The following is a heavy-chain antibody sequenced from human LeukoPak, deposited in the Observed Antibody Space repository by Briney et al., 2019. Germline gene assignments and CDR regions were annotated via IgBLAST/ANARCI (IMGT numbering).Heavy chain of an antibody. V-gene: IGHV3-48*02. J-gene: IGHJ3*02. CDR3: ARDYSGTYSVSAFDI. Sequence: TGGSLRLSCVASGFTFSSYSMNWVRQAPGKGLEWGSYISSSSSTTYYADSVKGRFTISRDNAKNSLYLQMNSLRDEDTAVYYCARDYSGTYSVSAFDIWGQGTMVTVSS. D-gene: IGHD1-26*01. CDR2: ISSSSSTT. CDR1: GFTFSSYS.